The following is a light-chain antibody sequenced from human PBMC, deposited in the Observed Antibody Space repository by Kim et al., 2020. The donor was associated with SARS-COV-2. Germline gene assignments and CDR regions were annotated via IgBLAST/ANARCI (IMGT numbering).Light chain of an antibody. J-gene: IGLJ3*02. CDR1: SSDVGSYTL. V-gene: IGLV2-23*02. CDR2: EVS. Sequence: QSALTQPASVSGSPGQSITISCTGTSSDVGSYTLVSWYQQHPGKAPKLMIYEVSKRPSGVSNRFSGSKSGNTASLTISGLQAEDEADYYCCSYAGSSTEVFGGGTQLTVL. CDR3: CSYAGSSTEV.